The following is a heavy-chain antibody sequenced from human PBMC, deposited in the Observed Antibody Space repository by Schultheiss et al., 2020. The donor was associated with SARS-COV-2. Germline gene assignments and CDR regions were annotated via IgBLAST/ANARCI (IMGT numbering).Heavy chain of an antibody. Sequence: ASVKVSCKASGYTFTSYYMHWVRQAPGQGLEWMGIINPNSGGTNYAQKFQGWVTMTRDTSISTAYMELSRLRSDDTAVYYCARHYDILTGPGGFDYWGQGTLVTVSS. J-gene: IGHJ4*02. CDR2: INPNSGGT. CDR1: GYTFTSYY. CDR3: ARHYDILTGPGGFDY. D-gene: IGHD3-9*01. V-gene: IGHV1-2*04.